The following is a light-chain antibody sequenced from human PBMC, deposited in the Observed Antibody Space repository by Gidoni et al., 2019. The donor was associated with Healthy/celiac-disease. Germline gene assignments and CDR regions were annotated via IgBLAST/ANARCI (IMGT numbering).Light chain of an antibody. CDR2: GNS. V-gene: IGLV1-40*01. Sequence: QSVLTPPPSVSGAPAQRVTISCTGSSSNIGAGYDVHWYQQLPGTAPKLLIYGNSNRPSVVPDRFSGSKSGTAASLAITGLQAEDEADYDCQSYDSSLSGQGVFGGGTKLTVL. CDR3: QSYDSSLSGQGV. J-gene: IGLJ2*01. CDR1: SSNIGAGYD.